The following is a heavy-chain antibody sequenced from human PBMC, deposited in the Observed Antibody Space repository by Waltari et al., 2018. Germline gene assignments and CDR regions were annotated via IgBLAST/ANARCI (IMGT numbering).Heavy chain of an antibody. V-gene: IGHV4-31*03. D-gene: IGHD1-1*01. J-gene: IGHJ4*02. CDR2: VLYSGST. CDR1: DGSTSKGGYY. Sequence: QVQLQESGPGLVKPSQTLSLTCTVSDGSTSKGGYYWSWIRQRPGKGLEWIGCVLYSGSTHYNPSLRSRATISRDTSRNQFSLNLRSVTAADTAMYYCARDRRGATTHFEYWGQGTLVTVSS. CDR3: ARDRRGATTHFEY.